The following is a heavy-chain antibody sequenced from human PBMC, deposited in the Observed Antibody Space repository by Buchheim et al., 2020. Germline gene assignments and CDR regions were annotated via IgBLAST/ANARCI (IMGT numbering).Heavy chain of an antibody. Sequence: QVQLQESGPGLVKPSQTLSLTCTVSGDSISSGVYYWSWIRQHPGKGLEWIGYIYYSGSTYYNPSLKSRVTISVDPSKNQFPLKLSSVTAADTAVYYCARDLTGGLRGSFDYWGQGTL. J-gene: IGHJ4*02. CDR3: ARDLTGGLRGSFDY. CDR1: GDSISSGVYY. V-gene: IGHV4-31*03. D-gene: IGHD1-26*01. CDR2: IYYSGST.